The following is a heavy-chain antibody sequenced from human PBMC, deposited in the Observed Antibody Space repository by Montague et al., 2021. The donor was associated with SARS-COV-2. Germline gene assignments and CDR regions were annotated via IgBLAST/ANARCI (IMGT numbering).Heavy chain of an antibody. Sequence: SETLSLTCTVSGGSISSSNYYWGWIRQPPGKGLEWIGSIYYSGTTYYXXXLQSRVTISVDTSKKQFSLKLSSVTAADTAVYYCARETYTSGWFQQLDYWGQGTLVTVSS. D-gene: IGHD6-19*01. J-gene: IGHJ4*02. V-gene: IGHV4-39*01. CDR3: ARETYTSGWFQQLDY. CDR1: GGSISSSNYY. CDR2: IYYSGTT.